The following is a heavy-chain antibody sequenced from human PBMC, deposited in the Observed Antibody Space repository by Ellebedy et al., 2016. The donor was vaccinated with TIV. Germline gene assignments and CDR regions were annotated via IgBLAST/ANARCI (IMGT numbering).Heavy chain of an antibody. Sequence: SETLSLTCAVSGDSISRSNWWSWVRQPPGKGLEWIGEIYHTGSTNYNQSLKSRVTISVDKSKNQLSLKLTSVTAADTGIFFCASLPDYRVGFVDAPMIWGHWGQGTLVTVSS. CDR2: IYHTGST. V-gene: IGHV4-4*02. CDR1: GDSISRSNW. D-gene: IGHD3/OR15-3a*01. J-gene: IGHJ4*02. CDR3: ASLPDYRVGFVDAPMIWGH.